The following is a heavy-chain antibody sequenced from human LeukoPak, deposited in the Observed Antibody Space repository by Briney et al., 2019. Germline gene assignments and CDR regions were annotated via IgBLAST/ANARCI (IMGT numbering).Heavy chain of an antibody. Sequence: SETLSLTCTVSGGSIRSSYYYWGWIRQPPGKGLEWIGSIYDSGSTYYNPSLKSRVTISVDTSKNQFSLKLNSVTAADTAVYYCARDNGIVGASALDYWGQGTLVTVSS. CDR1: GGSIRSSYYY. J-gene: IGHJ4*02. V-gene: IGHV4-39*02. D-gene: IGHD1-26*01. CDR3: ARDNGIVGASALDY. CDR2: IYDSGST.